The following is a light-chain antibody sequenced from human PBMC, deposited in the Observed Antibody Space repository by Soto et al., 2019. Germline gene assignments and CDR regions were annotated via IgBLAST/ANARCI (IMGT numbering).Light chain of an antibody. V-gene: IGKV3-11*01. Sequence: EIVLTPSPATLSLSPGERATLSCRASQSVSSYLAWYQQKPGQAPRLLIYDAANRATGIPARIGGSGSGTDFTLTISSLEPEDFAVYYCQQRSSWPWTFGQGTKVEIK. CDR2: DAA. J-gene: IGKJ1*01. CDR3: QQRSSWPWT. CDR1: QSVSSY.